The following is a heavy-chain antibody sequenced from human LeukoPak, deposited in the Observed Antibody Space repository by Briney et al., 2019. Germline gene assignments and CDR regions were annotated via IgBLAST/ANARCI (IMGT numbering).Heavy chain of an antibody. CDR2: IYHSGST. CDR3: ARDQDYYGSGSYGPDY. D-gene: IGHD3-10*01. CDR1: GYSITSCYY. Sequence: SETLSLTCTVSGYSITSCYYWGWIRQPPGEGLEWIGSIYHSGSTFYNQSLKSRVTISVDTSKNQFSLKLSSVTAADTAVYYCARDQDYYGSGSYGPDYWGQGTLVTVSS. J-gene: IGHJ4*02. V-gene: IGHV4-38-2*02.